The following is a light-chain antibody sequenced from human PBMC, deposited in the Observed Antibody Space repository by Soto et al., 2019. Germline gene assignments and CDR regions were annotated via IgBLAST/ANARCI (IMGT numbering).Light chain of an antibody. CDR3: SSYTSSTTHV. V-gene: IGLV2-14*01. CDR1: SSDVGGYIY. CDR2: EVA. Sequence: QSALTQPASVSGSPGQSITISCTGTSSDVGGYIYVSWYQQHPGKAPKLMINEVANRPSGVSNRFSGSKSGNTASLTISGLQAEDEADYYCSSYTSSTTHVFGTGTKVTVL. J-gene: IGLJ1*01.